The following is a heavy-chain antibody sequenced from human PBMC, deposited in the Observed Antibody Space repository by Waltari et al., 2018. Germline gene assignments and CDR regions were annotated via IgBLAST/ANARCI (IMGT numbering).Heavy chain of an antibody. J-gene: IGHJ6*03. V-gene: IGHV1-69*14. CDR2: IIPTVGTT. CDR3: AGGYYESSGFSFYYFYHMDV. Sequence: QVQLVQSGAEGKKPGSSVTVSCKASGGSFASSGISGVRQAPGQGLEWMGGIIPTVGTTNYAQKFQGRVTINADKSTSTAYMHLTSLRSEDAAVYYCAGGYYESSGFSFYYFYHMDVWGKGTTVTVSS. CDR1: GGSFASSG. D-gene: IGHD3-22*01.